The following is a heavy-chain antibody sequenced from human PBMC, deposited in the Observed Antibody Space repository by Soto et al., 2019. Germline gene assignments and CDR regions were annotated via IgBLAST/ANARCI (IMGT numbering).Heavy chain of an antibody. V-gene: IGHV3-30-3*01. CDR3: ARVMCGDCSSYYYYSMDV. Sequence: AGGSLRLSCAASGFTFSSYAMRWVRQAPGKGLEWVAVISYDGSNKYYADSVRGRFTISRDNAGGSVYLQMSSLRAEDTAVYYCARVMCGDCSSYYYYSMDVWGQGTTVTVSS. J-gene: IGHJ6*02. D-gene: IGHD2-21*02. CDR1: GFTFSSYA. CDR2: ISYDGSNK.